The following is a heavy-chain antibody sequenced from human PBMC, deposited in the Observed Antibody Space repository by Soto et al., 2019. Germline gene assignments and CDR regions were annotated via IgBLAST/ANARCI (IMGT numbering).Heavy chain of an antibody. CDR3: ARVFFRLFAFDI. J-gene: IGHJ3*02. D-gene: IGHD3-22*01. V-gene: IGHV1-18*01. Sequence: QVQLVQSGGEVKKPGASVKVSCKASGYTFTTYGISWVRHAPGQGLEWMGWISAYNGNTSYAQKLQGRVTMTTDTSTSTAYMELRSLRSDDTAVYYCARVFFRLFAFDIWGQGSMVTASS. CDR2: ISAYNGNT. CDR1: GYTFTTYG.